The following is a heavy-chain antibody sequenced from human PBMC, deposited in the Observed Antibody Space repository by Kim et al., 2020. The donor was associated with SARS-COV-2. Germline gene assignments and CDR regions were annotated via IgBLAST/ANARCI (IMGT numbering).Heavy chain of an antibody. V-gene: IGHV3-23*01. CDR3: ARHFGSSGSEFHH. Sequence: YYACSVKGHFIISRNNSKDALHLQINSLRAEDTAIYYCARHFGSSGSEFHHWGQGTLVTVSS. D-gene: IGHD3-22*01. J-gene: IGHJ1*01.